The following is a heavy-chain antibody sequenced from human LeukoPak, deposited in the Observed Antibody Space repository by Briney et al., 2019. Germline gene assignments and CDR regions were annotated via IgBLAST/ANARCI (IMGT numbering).Heavy chain of an antibody. CDR1: GFTFSSYA. CDR3: AKEGTIFGVADFDY. J-gene: IGHJ4*02. CDR2: IYSGGST. Sequence: PGGSLRLSCAASGFTFSSYAMSWVRQAPGKGLEWVSVIYSGGSTYYADSVKGRFTISRDNSKNTLYLQMNSLRAEDTAVYYCAKEGTIFGVADFDYWGQGTLVTVSS. V-gene: IGHV3-23*03. D-gene: IGHD3-3*01.